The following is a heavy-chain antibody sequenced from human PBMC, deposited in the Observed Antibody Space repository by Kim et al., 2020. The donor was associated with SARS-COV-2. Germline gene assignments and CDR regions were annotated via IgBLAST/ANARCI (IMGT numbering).Heavy chain of an antibody. J-gene: IGHJ3*02. Sequence: GGSLRLSCAASGFTFSSYAMHWVRQAPGKGLEWVAVISYDGSNKYYADSVKGRFTISRDNSKNTLYLQMNSLRAEDTAVYYCAREGWGLPHDAFDIWGQGTMVTVSS. CDR2: ISYDGSNK. CDR1: GFTFSSYA. D-gene: IGHD1-26*01. CDR3: AREGWGLPHDAFDI. V-gene: IGHV3-30*04.